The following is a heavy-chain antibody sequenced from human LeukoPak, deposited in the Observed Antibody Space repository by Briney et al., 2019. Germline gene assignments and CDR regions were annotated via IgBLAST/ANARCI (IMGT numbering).Heavy chain of an antibody. CDR2: IIQSGST. Sequence: SETLSLTCAVSGGSFSGYSWNWIRQPPGKGLEWIGEIIQSGSTNYNPSLKSRVTISLDTSKNQFSLKLSSVTAADTAVYYCARGSSSWLDYYMDVWGKGTTVTVSS. V-gene: IGHV4-34*01. D-gene: IGHD6-13*01. CDR3: ARGSSSWLDYYMDV. CDR1: GGSFSGYS. J-gene: IGHJ6*03.